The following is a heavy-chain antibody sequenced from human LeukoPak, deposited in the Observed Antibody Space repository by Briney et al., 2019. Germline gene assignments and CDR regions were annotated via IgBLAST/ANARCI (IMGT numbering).Heavy chain of an antibody. Sequence: ASVKVSCKASGYTFTDYYVHWVRQAPGQGLEWMGWINPNTGGTKYAQNFQYRVTMTRDTSINTAYVELNRLRSVDTAVYYCARGIVVVPAVPFDYWGQGTLVTVSS. CDR2: INPNTGGT. CDR1: GYTFTDYY. D-gene: IGHD2-2*01. V-gene: IGHV1-2*02. J-gene: IGHJ4*02. CDR3: ARGIVVVPAVPFDY.